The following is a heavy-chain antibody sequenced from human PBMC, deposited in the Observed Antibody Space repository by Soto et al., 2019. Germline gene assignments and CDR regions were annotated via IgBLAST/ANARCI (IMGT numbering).Heavy chain of an antibody. CDR1: GYTFTSYA. V-gene: IGHV1-3*01. D-gene: IGHD6-13*01. CDR2: INAGNGNT. CDR3: ARVSRIAAAGAWVPNDAFDI. J-gene: IGHJ3*02. Sequence: ASVKVSCKASGYTFTSYAMHWVRQAPGQRLEWMGWINAGNGNTKYSQKFQGRVTITRDTSASTAYMELSSLRSEDTAVYYCARVSRIAAAGAWVPNDAFDIWGQGTMVTVSS.